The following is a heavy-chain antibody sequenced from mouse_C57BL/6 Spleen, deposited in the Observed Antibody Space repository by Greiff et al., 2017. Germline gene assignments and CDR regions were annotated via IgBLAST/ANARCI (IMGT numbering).Heavy chain of an antibody. V-gene: IGHV1-55*01. Sequence: VQLQQPGAELVKPGASVKMSCKASGYTFTSYWITWVKQRPGQGLEWIGDIYPGSGSTNYNAKFKGKATLTVDTSSSTAYMQTSSLTSEDTAVYDCARGSSRYSNGYYAMDDWGQGTSVTVAS. CDR3: ARGSSRYSNGYYAMDD. D-gene: IGHD2-5*01. J-gene: IGHJ4*01. CDR1: GYTFTSYW. CDR2: IYPGSGST.